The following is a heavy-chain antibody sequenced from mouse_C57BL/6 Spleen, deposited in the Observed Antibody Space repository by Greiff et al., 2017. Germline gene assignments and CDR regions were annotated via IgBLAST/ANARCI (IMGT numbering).Heavy chain of an antibody. Sequence: EVKLVESGPGLVKPSPSLSLTCSVTGYSITSGYYWNWIRQFPGNKLEWMGYISYDGSNNYNPSLKNRISITRDTSKNQFFLKLNSVTTEDTATYYCARDSNFDYWGQGTTLTVSS. CDR3: ARDSNFDY. V-gene: IGHV3-6*01. CDR1: GYSITSGYY. J-gene: IGHJ2*01. CDR2: ISYDGSN.